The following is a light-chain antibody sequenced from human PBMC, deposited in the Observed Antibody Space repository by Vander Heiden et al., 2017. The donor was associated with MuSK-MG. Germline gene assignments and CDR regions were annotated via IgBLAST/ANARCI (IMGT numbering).Light chain of an antibody. CDR2: AAS. CDR3: QQSDSTPRT. V-gene: IGKV1-39*01. CDR1: QSISSY. J-gene: IGKJ4*01. Sequence: DIQMTQSPSSLSASVGDRVTITCRASQSISSYLNWYQQKPGKAPKLLIYAASSLQSGVPSRFSGSGSGTDFTLTISRLQPEDFATYYCQQSDSTPRTFGGGTKVXIK.